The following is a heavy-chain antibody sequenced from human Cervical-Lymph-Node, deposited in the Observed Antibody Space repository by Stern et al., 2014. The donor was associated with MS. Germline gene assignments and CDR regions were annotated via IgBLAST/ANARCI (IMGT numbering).Heavy chain of an antibody. CDR1: GYSFPNFW. CDR3: ARQGAAAPTLATIWFDP. D-gene: IGHD5-24*01. J-gene: IGHJ5*02. Sequence: QLVQSGAEVKRSGESLKISCKASGYSFPNFWIGWVRQMPGKGLEWMAIIYSPSFQSHDTISADKSISTAYLQWSSLKASDTAMYYCARQGAAAPTLATIWFDPWGQGTLVTVSS. CDR2: I. V-gene: IGHV5-51*01.